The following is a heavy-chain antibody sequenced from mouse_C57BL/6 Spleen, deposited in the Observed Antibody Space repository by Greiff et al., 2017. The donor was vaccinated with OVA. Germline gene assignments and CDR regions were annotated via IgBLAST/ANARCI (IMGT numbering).Heavy chain of an antibody. J-gene: IGHJ2*01. CDR2: IYPRSGNT. Sequence: VKLVESGAELARPGASVKLSCKASGYTFTSYGISWVKQRTGQGLEWIGEIYPRSGNTYYNEKFKGKATLTADKSSSTAYMELRSLTSEDSAVYFCARYLDGYYHFDYWGQGTTLTVSS. V-gene: IGHV1-81*01. CDR1: GYTFTSYG. D-gene: IGHD2-3*01. CDR3: ARYLDGYYHFDY.